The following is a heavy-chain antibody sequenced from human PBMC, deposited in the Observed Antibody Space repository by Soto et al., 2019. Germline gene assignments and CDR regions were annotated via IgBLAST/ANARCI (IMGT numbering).Heavy chain of an antibody. D-gene: IGHD6-13*01. J-gene: IGHJ3*02. V-gene: IGHV3-23*01. CDR1: GSTFSSLA. CDR2: SGGSGGST. CDR3: AKGILVKPPGTRAFDI. Sequence: PGGSLRLSCAASGSTFSSLAMSWVRQPPGKGLEWVSTSGGSGGSTYYADSVKGRFTISRDNSNNALYLQMNSLRAGDTAVYYCAKGILVKPPGTRAFDIWGQGTMVTVSS.